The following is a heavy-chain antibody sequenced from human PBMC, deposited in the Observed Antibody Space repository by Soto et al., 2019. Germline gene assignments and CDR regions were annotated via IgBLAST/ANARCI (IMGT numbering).Heavy chain of an antibody. J-gene: IGHJ4*02. D-gene: IGHD6-13*01. CDR2: VYNSGST. V-gene: IGHV4-59*01. CDR3: ARYRREAVAGYTLDN. Sequence: LTCTVSGGSISSNYWTWIRQPPGKGLEWIGYVYNSGSTNYNPSLKSRVTISEDTSKSQFPLKVNSMTAADTAVYYCARYRREAVAGYTLDNWGQGILVTVSS. CDR1: GGSISSNY.